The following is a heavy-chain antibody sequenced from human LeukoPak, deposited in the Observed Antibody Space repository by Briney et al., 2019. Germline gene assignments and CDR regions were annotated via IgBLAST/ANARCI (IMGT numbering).Heavy chain of an antibody. J-gene: IGHJ6*03. CDR2: LYHRGNT. CDR1: GGSISSSSSY. CDR3: ARAPDYFYYYYMDV. Sequence: NASETLSLTCTVSGGSISSSSSYWGWIRQPPGKGLERIGSLYHRGNTYYNPSLKSQITISLGTSNNQVSLKLSSVTAADTAVYYCARAPDYFYYYYMDVWGKGTTVTISS. V-gene: IGHV4-39*01.